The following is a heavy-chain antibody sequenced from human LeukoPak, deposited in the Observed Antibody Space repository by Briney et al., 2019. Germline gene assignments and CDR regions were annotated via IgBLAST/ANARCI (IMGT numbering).Heavy chain of an antibody. CDR1: GGSVSSTTYF. J-gene: IGHJ4*02. D-gene: IGHD3-10*01. CDR2: INYSGST. Sequence: PSETLSLTCTVSGGSVSSTTYFWSWMRRPPGKGLEWIASINYSGSTYYNPSLKSRVTISVDTSDNQFSLKLSSVTAADTAVYYCARYVVYGSGKYYFDYWGQGTLVTVYS. V-gene: IGHV4-39*01. CDR3: ARYVVYGSGKYYFDY.